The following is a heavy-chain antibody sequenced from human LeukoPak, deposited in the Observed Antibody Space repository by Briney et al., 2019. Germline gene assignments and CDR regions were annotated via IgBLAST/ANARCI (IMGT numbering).Heavy chain of an antibody. Sequence: SETLSLTCTVSGGSISSYYWSWIRQPPGKGLEWMGYIYYSGSTNYDPSLKSRVTISVDTSKNQFSLKLSPVTAADTAVYYCARDRTDGGLPYYFDYWGQGTLVTVSS. V-gene: IGHV4-59*01. D-gene: IGHD4-23*01. CDR1: GGSISSYY. CDR3: ARDRTDGGLPYYFDY. J-gene: IGHJ4*02. CDR2: IYYSGST.